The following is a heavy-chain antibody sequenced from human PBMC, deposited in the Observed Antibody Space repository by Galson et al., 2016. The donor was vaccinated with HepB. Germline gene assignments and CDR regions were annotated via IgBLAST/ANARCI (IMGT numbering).Heavy chain of an antibody. CDR2: IYSGGST. V-gene: IGHV3-53*01. CDR3: ARVSGADNYLGLDV. J-gene: IGHJ6*02. CDR1: GFTVSNNY. D-gene: IGHD1-26*01. Sequence: SLRLSCAASGFTVSNNYMSWVRQAPGKGLEWVSLIYSGGSTYYADSVKGRFTISRDNSKNTLYLQMNSLRAEDTALYFCARVSGADNYLGLDVWGQGTTVTVSS.